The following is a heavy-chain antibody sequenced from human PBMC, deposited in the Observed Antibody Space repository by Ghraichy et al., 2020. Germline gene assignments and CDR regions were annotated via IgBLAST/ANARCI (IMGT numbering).Heavy chain of an antibody. CDR2: INPNSGGT. D-gene: IGHD3/OR15-3a*01. J-gene: IGHJ6*03. CDR3: ARVMIFGKYYMDV. Sequence: ASVKVSCKASGYTFTDYYMHWVRQAPGQGLEWMGWINPNSGGTNYAQNFQGRVTMTWDTSTSTAFMELSRLRYDDTAVYYCARVMIFGKYYMDVWGKGTTVTVSS. CDR1: GYTFTDYY. V-gene: IGHV1-2*02.